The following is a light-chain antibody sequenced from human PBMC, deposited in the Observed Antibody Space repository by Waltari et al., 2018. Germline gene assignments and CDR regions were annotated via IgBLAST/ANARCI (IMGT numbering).Light chain of an antibody. J-gene: IGKJ1*01. Sequence: EIVMTQSPATLSVSPGDRATLFCRASQSVSSNLAWYQQKPGQAPRLLISGASPRATGISARFSGSGSGTEFTLTISSLQSEDFAVYYCQQYNNWPPWTFGQGTKVEIK. V-gene: IGKV3-15*01. CDR3: QQYNNWPPWT. CDR2: GAS. CDR1: QSVSSN.